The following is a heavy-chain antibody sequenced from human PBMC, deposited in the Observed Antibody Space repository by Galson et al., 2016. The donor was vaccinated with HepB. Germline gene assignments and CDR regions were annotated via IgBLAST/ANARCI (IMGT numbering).Heavy chain of an antibody. D-gene: IGHD1-26*01. V-gene: IGHV3-53*01. CDR1: GVTVSSEY. CDR3: VQGSTAPAV. CDR2: IYRGGNT. J-gene: IGHJ6*04. Sequence: SLRLSCAKSGVTVSSEYMTWVRQAPGKGLEWISLIYRGGNTYYADSARGRFTASRDDSKNTLYLQMNYLRADDTAIYYCVQGSTAPAVWGKGTTVTVSS.